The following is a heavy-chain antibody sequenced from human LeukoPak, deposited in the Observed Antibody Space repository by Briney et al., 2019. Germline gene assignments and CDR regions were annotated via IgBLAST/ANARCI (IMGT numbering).Heavy chain of an antibody. CDR2: INSDGSST. CDR1: GFTFSSYW. D-gene: IGHD4-17*01. Sequence: PGGSLRLCCAASGFTFSSYWMHWVRQAPGKGLVWVSRINSDGSSTSYADSVKGRFTISRDNAKNTLYLQMNSLRAEDTAVYYCARVKIGHDYGDNFDYWGQGTLVTVSS. V-gene: IGHV3-74*01. CDR3: ARVKIGHDYGDNFDY. J-gene: IGHJ4*02.